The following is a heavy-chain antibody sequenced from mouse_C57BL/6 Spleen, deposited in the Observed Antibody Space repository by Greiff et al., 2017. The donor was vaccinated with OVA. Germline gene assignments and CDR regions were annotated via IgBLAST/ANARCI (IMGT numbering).Heavy chain of an antibody. Sequence: QVQLQQSGPGLVQPSQSLSISCTVSGFSLTSYGVHWVRQSPGKGLEWLGVIWSGGGTDYNAAFISRLSISKDNSKSQVFFKMNSLQADDTAIYYCARKSPNYAMDYWGQGTSVTVSS. V-gene: IGHV2-2*01. CDR3: ARKSPNYAMDY. CDR2: IWSGGGT. CDR1: GFSLTSYG. J-gene: IGHJ4*01.